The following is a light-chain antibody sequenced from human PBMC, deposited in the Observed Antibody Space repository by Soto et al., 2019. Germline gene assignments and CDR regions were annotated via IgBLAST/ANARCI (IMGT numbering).Light chain of an antibody. J-gene: IGKJ1*01. CDR1: QSVSSY. Sequence: ESVLTQSPATLSLSPGERATLSCRASQSVSSYLAWYQQKLGQAPRLLIYDASKRATGIPARFSGSGSGTDFTLTISNLEPEDFAVYYCQQRGNWPRTFGQGTKVDIK. CDR2: DAS. CDR3: QQRGNWPRT. V-gene: IGKV3-11*01.